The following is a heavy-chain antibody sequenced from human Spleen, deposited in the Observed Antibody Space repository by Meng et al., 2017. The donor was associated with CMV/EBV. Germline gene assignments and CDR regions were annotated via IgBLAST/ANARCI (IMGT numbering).Heavy chain of an antibody. J-gene: IGHJ6*02. CDR3: AREYCSDTRCYFDFYGMDV. CDR2: INSDGSST. V-gene: IGHV3-74*01. CDR1: GFTFSSYW. D-gene: IGHD2-2*01. Sequence: GGSLRLSCAASGFTFSSYWMHWVRQAPGKGLVWVSRINSDGSSTSYADSVKGRFTISRDNAKNTLYLQMNSLRAEDTAIYYCAREYCSDTRCYFDFYGMDVWGQGTTVTVSS.